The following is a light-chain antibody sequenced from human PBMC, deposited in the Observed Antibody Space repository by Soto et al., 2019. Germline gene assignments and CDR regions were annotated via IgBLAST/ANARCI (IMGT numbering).Light chain of an antibody. CDR1: QGISSY. V-gene: IGKV1-8*01. CDR2: AAS. CDR3: QPYYSYPWT. Sequence: AIRMTQSPSSLSASTGDRVTITCRASQGISSYLAWYQQKPGKAPKLLIYAASTLQSGVPSRFSGSGSGTDFTLTISCLQSEDFATSYCQPYYSYPWTFGQGTKVDIK. J-gene: IGKJ1*01.